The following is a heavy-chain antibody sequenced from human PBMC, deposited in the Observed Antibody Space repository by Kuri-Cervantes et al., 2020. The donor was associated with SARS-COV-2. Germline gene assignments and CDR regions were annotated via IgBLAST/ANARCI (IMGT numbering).Heavy chain of an antibody. CDR2: ITPFNGNT. J-gene: IGHJ4*02. Sequence: SVKVSCKASGYTFTYRYLHWVRQAPGQALEWMGWITPFNGNTNYAQKFQDRVTITRDRSMSTAYMELSSLRAEDTAVYYCAKARGSEWQKIFFDYWGQGTQVTVSS. D-gene: IGHD2/OR15-2a*01. CDR1: GYTFTYRY. CDR3: AKARGSEWQKIFFDY. V-gene: IGHV1-45*02.